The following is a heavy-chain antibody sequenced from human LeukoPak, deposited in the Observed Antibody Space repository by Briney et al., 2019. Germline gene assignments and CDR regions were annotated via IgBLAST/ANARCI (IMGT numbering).Heavy chain of an antibody. J-gene: IGHJ4*02. CDR1: GFTFSSYS. Sequence: PGGSLRLSCAASGFTFSSYSMNWVRQAPGKGLEWVSSISSSSSYIYYADSVKGRFTISRDNAKSSLYLQMNSLRAEDTAVYYCTRVFVGDEYSSSGYWGQGTLVTVSS. D-gene: IGHD6-13*01. V-gene: IGHV3-21*01. CDR3: TRVFVGDEYSSSGY. CDR2: ISSSSSYI.